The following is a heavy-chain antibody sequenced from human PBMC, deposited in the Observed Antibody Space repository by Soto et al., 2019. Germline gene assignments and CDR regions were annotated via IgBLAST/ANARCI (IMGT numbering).Heavy chain of an antibody. V-gene: IGHV3-23*01. CDR1: GFTFSNHA. D-gene: IGHD5-12*01. J-gene: IGHJ4*02. CDR3: AKRAGGYGLGGFDS. Sequence: EVQLLESGGGLVQPGGSLRLSCAASGFTFSNHAMSWVRQAPGKGLECVSRIGEGGGDTYYADSVKGRFTISRDNSKNILYMQMNSLRAEDTAVYYCAKRAGGYGLGGFDSWGQGTLVTVSS. CDR2: IGEGGGDT.